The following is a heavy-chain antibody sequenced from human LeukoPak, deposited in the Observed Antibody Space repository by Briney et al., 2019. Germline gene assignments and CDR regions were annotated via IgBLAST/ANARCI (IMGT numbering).Heavy chain of an antibody. V-gene: IGHV4-59*01. CDR1: GGSISSYY. J-gene: IGHJ6*02. CDR2: IYYSGST. CDR3: ARHPTPGDVVGGMDV. D-gene: IGHD2-15*01. Sequence: PSETLSLTCTVSGGSISSYYWSWIRQPPGKGLEWIGYIYYSGSTNYNPSLKSRVTISVDTSKNQFSLKPSSVTAADTAVYYCARHPTPGDVVGGMDVWGQGTTVTVSS.